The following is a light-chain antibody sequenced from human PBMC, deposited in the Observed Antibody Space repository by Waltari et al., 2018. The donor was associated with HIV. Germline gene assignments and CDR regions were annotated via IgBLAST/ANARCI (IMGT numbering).Light chain of an antibody. V-gene: IGKV3-20*01. Sequence: EIVLTQSPDTLSLSPGENATLSCRASQTVTENYLAWYQQKPGQAPRLLIHGASSRATGIPDRFSGSGSGTDFTLTINSPVPGDYAIFYCQQYAKSPRTFGQGTKLE. CDR2: GAS. J-gene: IGKJ2*01. CDR3: QQYAKSPRT. CDR1: QTVTENY.